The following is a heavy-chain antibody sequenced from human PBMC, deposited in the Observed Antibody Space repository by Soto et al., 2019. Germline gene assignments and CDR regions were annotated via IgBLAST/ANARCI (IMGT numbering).Heavy chain of an antibody. CDR2: READASEK. D-gene: IGHD5-12*01. CDR3: ARDSGYSSRASVNHYLDY. Sequence: GGSLIFCCASSGFTFGYYWMSWVRQAPGKGLEWLANREADASEKKCVDSVKGRVNMSSNNSKNTVYLQMDSLRDEDRAVYYCARDSGYSSRASVNHYLDYWGHGTLVTVSS. V-gene: IGHV3-7*01. CDR1: GFTFGYYW. J-gene: IGHJ4*01.